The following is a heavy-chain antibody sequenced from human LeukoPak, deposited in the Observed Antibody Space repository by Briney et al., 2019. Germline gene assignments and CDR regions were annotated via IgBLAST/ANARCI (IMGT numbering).Heavy chain of an antibody. CDR1: GYSFTSYW. CDR3: ARQDRLVGVSY. CDR2: IYPADSHP. Sequence: GESLKISCKGSGYSFTSYWIGWVRQMPGKGLEWMGIIYPADSHPRYSPSFQGQVTISADKSISTAYLQWSSLKASDTAMYYCARQDRLVGVSYWGQGTLVTVSS. J-gene: IGHJ4*02. V-gene: IGHV5-51*01. D-gene: IGHD6-19*01.